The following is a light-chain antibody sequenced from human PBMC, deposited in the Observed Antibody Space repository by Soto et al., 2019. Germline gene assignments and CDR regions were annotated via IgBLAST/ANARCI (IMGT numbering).Light chain of an antibody. J-gene: IGKJ1*01. CDR1: QSISSSH. CDR3: QQSYSAWT. CDR2: DAS. Sequence: EIVLTQSTGTLSLSPGERVTLSCRASQSISSSHLAWYQQRPGQAPRLLIYDASNRATGISDRFTGSGSGTDFTLTISSLQPEDFATYYCQQSYSAWTFGQGTKVDIK. V-gene: IGKV3D-20*02.